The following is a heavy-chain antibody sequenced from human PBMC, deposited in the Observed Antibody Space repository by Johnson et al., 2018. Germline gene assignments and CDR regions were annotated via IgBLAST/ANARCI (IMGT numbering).Heavy chain of an antibody. Sequence: VQLVESGGGVVQPGGSLRLSCTASGFTFDDYAMHWVRQAPGKGLEWVSAISWNSGRIDYVDSVKGRFTISRDNAKTSLYLWINSLRAEDTALYYCAKDGVGAQQYYDMDAGGKGTTVTVSS. CDR3: AKDGVGAQQYYDMDA. V-gene: IGHV3-9*01. J-gene: IGHJ6*03. CDR2: ISWNSGRI. D-gene: IGHD1-26*01. CDR1: GFTFDDYA.